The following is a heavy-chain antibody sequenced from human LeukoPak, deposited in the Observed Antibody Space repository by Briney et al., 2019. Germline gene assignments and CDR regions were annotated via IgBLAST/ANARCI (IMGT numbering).Heavy chain of an antibody. Sequence: GGSLRLSCAASGFTFSSYAMSWVRQSPGKGLEWVSAISGSGGNTYSADSVKGRCTVSRDNSKNTLYLQMNSLRAEDTAVYYCARSTAMAFDYWGQGTLVTVSS. D-gene: IGHD5-18*01. J-gene: IGHJ4*02. CDR1: GFTFSSYA. CDR2: ISGSGGNT. CDR3: ARSTAMAFDY. V-gene: IGHV3-23*01.